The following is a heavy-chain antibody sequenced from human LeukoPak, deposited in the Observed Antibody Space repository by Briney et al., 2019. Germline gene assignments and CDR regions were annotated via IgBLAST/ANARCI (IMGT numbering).Heavy chain of an antibody. J-gene: IGHJ5*02. V-gene: IGHV3-9*01. CDR3: AKDTGAIAAAGNRWFDP. D-gene: IGHD6-13*01. Sequence: GGSLRLSCAASGFTFDDYAMHWVRQAPGKGLEWVSGISWNSGSIGYADSVKGRFTISRDNAKNSLYLQMNSLRAEDTALYYCAKDTGAIAAAGNRWFDPWGQGTLVTVSS. CDR1: GFTFDDYA. CDR2: ISWNSGSI.